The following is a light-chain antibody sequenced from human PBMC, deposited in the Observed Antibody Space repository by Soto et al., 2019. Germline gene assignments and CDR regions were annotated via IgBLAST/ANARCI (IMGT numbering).Light chain of an antibody. CDR2: GAS. CDR1: QSVSSSY. J-gene: IGKJ1*01. CDR3: QQYGSLPWT. Sequence: EIVLTQSPGTLSLSPGERATLLCRASQSVSSSYLAWYQQKPGQAPRLLIYGASDRATGIPDRFSGSGSGTDFTLTISRLEPEDFAVYYCQQYGSLPWTFGQGTKV. V-gene: IGKV3-20*01.